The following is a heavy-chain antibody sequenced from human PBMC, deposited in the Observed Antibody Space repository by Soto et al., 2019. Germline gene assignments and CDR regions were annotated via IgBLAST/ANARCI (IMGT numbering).Heavy chain of an antibody. CDR1: GGSISSYY. CDR3: ARVWGGAFDF. D-gene: IGHD3-10*01. CDR2: IYYSGST. J-gene: IGHJ3*01. V-gene: IGHV4-59*01. Sequence: QVQLQESGPGLVKPSETLSLTCTVSGGSISSYYWRWIRQPPGKGLEWIGYIYYSGSTKYNPSLKSRVTISVDTSKNRFSLRLSSVTAADTAVYYCARVWGGAFDFWGQGTMVTVSS.